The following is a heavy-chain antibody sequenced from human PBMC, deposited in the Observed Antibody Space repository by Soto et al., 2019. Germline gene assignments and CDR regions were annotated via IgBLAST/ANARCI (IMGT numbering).Heavy chain of an antibody. V-gene: IGHV1-69*04. CDR3: ARDLSPITSAFNWFDP. Sequence: GASVKVSCKASGGTFSSYTISWVRQAPGQGLEWMGRIIPILGIANYAQKFQGRVTITADKSTSTAYMELSSLRSEDTAVYYCARDLSPITSAFNWFDPWGQGTLVTVSS. CDR1: GGTFSSYT. J-gene: IGHJ5*02. D-gene: IGHD3-10*01. CDR2: IIPILGIA.